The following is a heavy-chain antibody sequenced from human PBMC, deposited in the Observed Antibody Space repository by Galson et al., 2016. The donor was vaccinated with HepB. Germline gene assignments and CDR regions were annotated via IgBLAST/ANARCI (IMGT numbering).Heavy chain of an antibody. Sequence: SLRLSCAASGFNFGGHGMHWVRQAPGRGLEWVAVISSDERDKQYGDSVKGRFTISRDNSMHTLYLQMTSLRLDDTAVYYCARTTAQYHLLRPFDFWGQGTLVTVSS. J-gene: IGHJ4*02. V-gene: IGHV3-30*03. CDR3: ARTTAQYHLLRPFDF. CDR1: GFNFGGHG. CDR2: ISSDERDK. D-gene: IGHD2-2*01.